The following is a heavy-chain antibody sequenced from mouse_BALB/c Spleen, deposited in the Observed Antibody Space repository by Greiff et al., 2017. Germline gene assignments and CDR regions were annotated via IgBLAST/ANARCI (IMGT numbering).Heavy chain of an antibody. CDR3: TRFPYDYVFYFDY. Sequence: QVQLQQPGAELVRPGASVKLSCKASGYTFTSYWINWVKQRPGQGLEWIGNIYPSDSYTNYNQKFKDKATLTVDKSSSTAYMQLSSPTSEDSAVYYCTRFPYDYVFYFDYWGQGTTLTVSS. D-gene: IGHD2-4*01. J-gene: IGHJ2*01. V-gene: IGHV1-69*02. CDR1: GYTFTSYW. CDR2: IYPSDSYT.